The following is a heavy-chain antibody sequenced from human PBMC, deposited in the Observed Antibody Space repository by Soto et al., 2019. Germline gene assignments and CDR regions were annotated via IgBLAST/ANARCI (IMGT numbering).Heavy chain of an antibody. V-gene: IGHV1-46*01. CDR1: GYNFIAYY. CDR2: INPSSGAT. D-gene: IGHD2-21*02. J-gene: IGHJ4*02. Sequence: GASVKVSCKASGYNFIAYYIDWVRQAPGQGPEWMGMINPSSGATNYAQKFQGRVTVTRDTSTSTAYLELSSLRSEDAAVYYCAKYCGGDCRHFDAWGQGTLVTVSS. CDR3: AKYCGGDCRHFDA.